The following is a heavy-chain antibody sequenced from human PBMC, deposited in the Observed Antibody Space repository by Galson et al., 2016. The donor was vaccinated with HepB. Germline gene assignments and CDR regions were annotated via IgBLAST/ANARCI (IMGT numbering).Heavy chain of an antibody. V-gene: IGHV3-21*06. J-gene: IGHJ4*02. CDR1: GFTFGSYS. Sequence: SLRLSCAASGFTFGSYSMNWVRQAPGKGLEWVSPISSSSSYIYYADSVKGRFTISRDNAKNSLYLQMNSLRAGDTAVYYCARDLRRSSSSSDYWGQGTLVTVSS. D-gene: IGHD6-6*01. CDR3: ARDLRRSSSSSDY. CDR2: ISSSSSYI.